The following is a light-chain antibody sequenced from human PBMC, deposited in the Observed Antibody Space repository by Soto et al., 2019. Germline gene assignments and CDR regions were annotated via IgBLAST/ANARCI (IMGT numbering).Light chain of an antibody. J-gene: IGKJ2*01. Sequence: EVALTQSPVTLSLSPGERATLSCRASQSISSSYLAWYQQKPGQAPRLLIYGASNRATGIPDRFSGSGSGTDFTLTISRLEPEDFAVYYRQQYGSSPYTFGQGTKVDIK. CDR2: GAS. CDR1: QSISSSY. V-gene: IGKV3-20*01. CDR3: QQYGSSPYT.